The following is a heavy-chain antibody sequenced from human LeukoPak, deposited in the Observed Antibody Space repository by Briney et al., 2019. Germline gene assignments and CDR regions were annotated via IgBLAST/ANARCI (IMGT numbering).Heavy chain of an antibody. J-gene: IGHJ3*02. CDR2: IYYSGST. CDR3: ARGYCSSTSCYEGLAFDI. CDR1: GGSISNYY. Sequence: SETLSLTCTVSGGSISNYYWSWIRQPPGKGLEWIGYIYYSGSTDYNPSLKSRVTISVDTSKNQFSLKLSSVTAADTAVYYCARGYCSSTSCYEGLAFDIWGQGTMVTVSS. V-gene: IGHV4-59*01. D-gene: IGHD2-2*01.